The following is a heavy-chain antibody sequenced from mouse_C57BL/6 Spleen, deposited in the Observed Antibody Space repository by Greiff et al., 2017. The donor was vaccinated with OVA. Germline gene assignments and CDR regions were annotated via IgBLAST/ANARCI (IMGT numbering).Heavy chain of an antibody. D-gene: IGHD1-1*01. V-gene: IGHV7-1*01. Sequence: EVQLVESGGGLVQSGRSLRLSCATSGFTFSDFYMEWVRQAPGKGLEWIAASRNKANDYTTEYSASVKGQFIVSRDTSPSILYLQMNALRAEDTAMYYCARNYGSSFFAYWGQGTLVTVSA. CDR3: ARNYGSSFFAY. CDR1: GFTFSDFY. CDR2: SRNKANDYTT. J-gene: IGHJ3*01.